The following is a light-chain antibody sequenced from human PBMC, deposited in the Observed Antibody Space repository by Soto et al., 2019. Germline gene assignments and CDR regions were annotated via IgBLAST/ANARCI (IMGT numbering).Light chain of an antibody. V-gene: IGLV2-14*01. CDR3: SSYTSTSTLEV. CDR1: SSDVGGYNY. J-gene: IGLJ1*01. Sequence: QSVLTQPASVSGSPGQSITISCTGTSSDVGGYNYVSWYQQHPGKAPKLMLYDVSNRPSGVSNRFSGSKSRTTASLTISGLQAEDEAAYYCSSYTSTSTLEVFGTGTTVTVL. CDR2: DVS.